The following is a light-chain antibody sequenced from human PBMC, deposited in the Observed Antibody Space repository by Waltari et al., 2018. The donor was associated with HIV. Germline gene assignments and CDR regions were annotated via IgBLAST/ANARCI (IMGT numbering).Light chain of an antibody. CDR2: WAS. CDR1: QTLFYSSHNKNY. J-gene: IGKJ2*01. Sequence: DIVMTQSPDSLTVSLGERATINCKSNQTLFYSSHNKNYLAWYQQKPRQPPKLLIYWASSRESGVPERFIGSGSVTNFSLTITSLQAEDVAIYYCQQYFNTPYTFGRGTKVEI. V-gene: IGKV4-1*01. CDR3: QQYFNTPYT.